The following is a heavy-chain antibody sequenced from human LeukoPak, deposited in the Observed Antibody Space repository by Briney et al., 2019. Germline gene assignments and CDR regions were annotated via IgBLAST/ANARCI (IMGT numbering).Heavy chain of an antibody. J-gene: IGHJ6*01. Sequence: GGSLRLSCAASGFTFSSYAMSWVRQAPGKGLEWVSRISGSGGTTHYADSVKGLFTISRDNSQDTMYVQMKSLRAEDTAVYYCAKGCDFLCGYYGSYYYCYGLDVWGEGTRVRVS. V-gene: IGHV3-23*01. CDR1: GFTFSSYA. CDR2: ISGSGGTT. CDR3: AKGCDFLCGYYGSYYYCYGLDV. D-gene: IGHD3-3*01.